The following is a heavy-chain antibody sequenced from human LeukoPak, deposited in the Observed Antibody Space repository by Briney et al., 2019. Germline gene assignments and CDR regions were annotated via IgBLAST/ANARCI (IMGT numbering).Heavy chain of an antibody. CDR1: GGSISSYY. J-gene: IGHJ3*02. CDR2: IYYSGST. D-gene: IGHD4-11*01. CDR3: ARDDMTTDAFDI. Sequence: PSETLSLTCTVSGGSISSYYWSWIRQPPGKGLEWIGYIYYSGSTYYNPSLKSRVTISVDTSKNQFSLKLSSVTAADTAVYYCARDDMTTDAFDIWGQGTMVTVSS. V-gene: IGHV4-59*12.